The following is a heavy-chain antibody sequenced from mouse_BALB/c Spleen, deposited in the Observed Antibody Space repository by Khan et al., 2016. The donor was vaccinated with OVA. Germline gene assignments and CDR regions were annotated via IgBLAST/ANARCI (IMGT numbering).Heavy chain of an antibody. Sequence: EVQLQESGPGLVKPSQSLSLTCTVTGYSITSEYAWNWIRQFPGNKLEWMGYINFSGNTRFNPSLKSRTSITRDPSKNQFFLQLNSVTTEDTATYYCARKDYYDYDPFPYWGQGTLGTVSA. CDR3: ARKDYYDYDPFPY. J-gene: IGHJ3*01. D-gene: IGHD2-4*01. V-gene: IGHV3-2*02. CDR2: INFSGNT. CDR1: GYSITSEYA.